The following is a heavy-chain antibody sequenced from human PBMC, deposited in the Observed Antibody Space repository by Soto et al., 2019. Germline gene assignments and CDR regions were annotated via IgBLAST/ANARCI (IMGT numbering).Heavy chain of an antibody. V-gene: IGHV1-69*13. D-gene: IGHD2-15*01. CDR1: GGTFSSYA. J-gene: IGHJ6*02. CDR3: AREIVVVAASRIYYYYGMDV. Sequence: SVKVSCKGSGGTFSSYAISWVLQAPGQGLEWMGGIIPIFGTANYAQKFQGRVTITADESTSTAYMELSSLRSEDTAVYYCAREIVVVAASRIYYYYGMDVWGQGTTVTVS. CDR2: IIPIFGTA.